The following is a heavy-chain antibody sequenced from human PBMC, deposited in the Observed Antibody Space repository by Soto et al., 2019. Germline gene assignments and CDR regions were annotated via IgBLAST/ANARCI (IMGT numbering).Heavy chain of an antibody. CDR3: TRGGDAYKNGH. V-gene: IGHV4-61*01. CDR1: GGSVNIFTYY. J-gene: IGHJ4*02. D-gene: IGHD2-21*01. Sequence: SDTLSLTCTVPGGSVNIFTYYWSWIRQPPGKGLEWIGFIHYSGSTNYNPSLKSRVTMSVDTSKNQFSLKLTSVNAADTAVYYCTRGGDAYKNGHWGQGTLVTVSS. CDR2: IHYSGST.